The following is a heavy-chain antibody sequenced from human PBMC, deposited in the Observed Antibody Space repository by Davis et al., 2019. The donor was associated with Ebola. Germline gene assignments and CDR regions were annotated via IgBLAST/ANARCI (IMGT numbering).Heavy chain of an antibody. V-gene: IGHV4-39*07. CDR1: GGSISSSSYY. CDR2: IYHDGST. Sequence: GSLRLSCTVSGGSISSSSYYWGWIRQPPGKGLEWIGEIYHDGSTNYNPSLKSRVIISVDKSRNRFSLKLSSLTAADTAVYYCAREPDGSGSYYGDLYYWGQGTLVTVSS. J-gene: IGHJ4*02. CDR3: AREPDGSGSYYGDLYY. D-gene: IGHD3-22*01.